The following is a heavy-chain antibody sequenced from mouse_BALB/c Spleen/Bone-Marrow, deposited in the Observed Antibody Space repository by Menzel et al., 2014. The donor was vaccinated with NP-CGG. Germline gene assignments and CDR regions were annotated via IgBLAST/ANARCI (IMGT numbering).Heavy chain of an antibody. V-gene: IGHV5-17*02. CDR1: GFTFSSFG. Sequence: EVQVAESGGGLVQPGGTRKLSCAASGFTFSSFGMHWVRQAPEKGLEWVAYISSGSSTIYYGDTVMGRFTISRDNPKNTLFLQMTSLRSEDTATYYCVRSGSSSGYLDYWGQGTTLTVSS. CDR2: ISSGSSTI. D-gene: IGHD1-1*01. CDR3: VRSGSSSGYLDY. J-gene: IGHJ2*01.